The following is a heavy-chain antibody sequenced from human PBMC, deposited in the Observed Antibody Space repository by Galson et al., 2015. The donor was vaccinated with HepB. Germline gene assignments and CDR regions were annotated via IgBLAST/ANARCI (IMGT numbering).Heavy chain of an antibody. J-gene: IGHJ4*02. Sequence: SLRLSCAASGFTFSSYGMHWVRQAPGKGLEWVAVISYDGSNKYYADSVKGRFTISRDNSKNTLYLQMNSLRAEDTAVYYCAKLGRSSSFGSFDYWGQGTLVTVSS. CDR3: AKLGRSSSFGSFDY. CDR1: GFTFSSYG. CDR2: ISYDGSNK. V-gene: IGHV3-30*18. D-gene: IGHD6-6*01.